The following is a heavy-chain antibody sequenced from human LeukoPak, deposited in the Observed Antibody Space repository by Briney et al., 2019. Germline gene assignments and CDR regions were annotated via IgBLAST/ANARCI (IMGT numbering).Heavy chain of an antibody. J-gene: IGHJ4*02. Sequence: GGSLRLSCAASGFTVSSNYMSWVRQAPGKGLEWVSVIYSGGSTYYADSVQGRFTISRDNSKNTLYLQMNSLRAEDTAVYYCARDREGIWFGRTWDYWGQGTLVTVSS. D-gene: IGHD3-10*01. CDR3: ARDREGIWFGRTWDY. CDR1: GFTVSSNY. CDR2: IYSGGST. V-gene: IGHV3-66*02.